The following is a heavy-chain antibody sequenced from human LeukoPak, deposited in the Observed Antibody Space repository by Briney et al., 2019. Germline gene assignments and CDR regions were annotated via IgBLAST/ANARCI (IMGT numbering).Heavy chain of an antibody. CDR3: ARDQRVTGRPDIDY. Sequence: PGGSLRLSCVASGFTFEDYTMHWVRQTPGKGLVWVSRISSDGSSTTYADSVKGRFTISRDNDKNTLYLQMNNLRAEDTAMYYCARDQRVTGRPDIDYWGQGTLVIVSS. CDR1: GFTFEDYT. V-gene: IGHV3-74*03. CDR2: ISSDGSST. D-gene: IGHD6-6*01. J-gene: IGHJ4*02.